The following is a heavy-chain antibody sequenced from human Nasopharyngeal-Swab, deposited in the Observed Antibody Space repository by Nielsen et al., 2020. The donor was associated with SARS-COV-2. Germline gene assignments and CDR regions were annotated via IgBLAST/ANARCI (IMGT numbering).Heavy chain of an antibody. Sequence: SETLSLTSTVSGGSISSGGYYWSWIRQHPGKGLEWIGYIYYSGSTYYNPSLKSRVTISVDTSKNQFSLKLSSVTAADTAVYYCAREALKELLWFGASSSYYGMDVWGQGTTVTVSS. CDR1: GGSISSGGYY. J-gene: IGHJ6*02. V-gene: IGHV4-31*03. CDR2: IYYSGST. CDR3: AREALKELLWFGASSSYYGMDV. D-gene: IGHD3-10*01.